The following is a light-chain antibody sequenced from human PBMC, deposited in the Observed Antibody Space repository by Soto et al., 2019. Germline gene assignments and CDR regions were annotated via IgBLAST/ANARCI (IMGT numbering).Light chain of an antibody. CDR2: AVT. CDR1: SSDVGSYNR. Sequence: QSALTQPPSVSGSPGQSVTISCTGTSSDVGSYNRVSWYQQPPGTAPKPMISAVTNRPSGVPDRFSGSKSGNTASLTISGLQAEDEADYYCSSFTSSSTWVFGGGTKLTVL. J-gene: IGLJ3*02. CDR3: SSFTSSSTWV. V-gene: IGLV2-18*02.